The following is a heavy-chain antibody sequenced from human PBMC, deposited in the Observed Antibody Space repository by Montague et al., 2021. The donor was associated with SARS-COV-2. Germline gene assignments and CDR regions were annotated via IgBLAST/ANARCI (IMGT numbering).Heavy chain of an antibody. D-gene: IGHD6-13*01. Sequence: TLSLTCTVSGDSITSGSYYWNWVRQPAGKGLEWVGRSYTSGSXXYNPSLKSRLTISVDTSKNQFSLKLSSVTAADTAVYFCARVGRGSSWYEVAFDIWGQGTMVTVSS. J-gene: IGHJ3*02. CDR1: GDSITSGSYY. CDR2: SYTSGSX. V-gene: IGHV4-61*02. CDR3: ARVGRGSSWYEVAFDI.